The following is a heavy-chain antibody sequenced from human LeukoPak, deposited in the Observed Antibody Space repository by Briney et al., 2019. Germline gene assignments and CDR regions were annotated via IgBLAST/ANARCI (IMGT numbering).Heavy chain of an antibody. D-gene: IGHD2-2*01. Sequence: GGSLRLSCAASGFTFSSYAMSWVRQAPGKGLEWVSSINDSGDSTYYADSVKGRFTISRDNSKNTLYLLMNNLRAEDTAIFYCATAYCSSTSCPTWGQGTLVTVSS. CDR1: GFTFSSYA. V-gene: IGHV3-23*01. J-gene: IGHJ5*02. CDR3: ATAYCSSTSCPT. CDR2: INDSGDST.